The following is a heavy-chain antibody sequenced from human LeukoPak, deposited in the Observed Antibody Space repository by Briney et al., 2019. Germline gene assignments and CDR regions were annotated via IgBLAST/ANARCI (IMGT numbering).Heavy chain of an antibody. V-gene: IGHV3-9*01. CDR3: EKEDRGVYYFAL. J-gene: IGHJ4*02. CDR1: GFTFDDYA. Sequence: GGSLRLSCAASGFTFDDYAMHWVRQAPGKGLEWVSGISWNSGSIGYADSVKGRFTISRDNAKNSLYLQMNSLRAEDTALYYWEKEDRGVYYFALWGQGTMVT. CDR2: ISWNSGSI. D-gene: IGHD1-26*01.